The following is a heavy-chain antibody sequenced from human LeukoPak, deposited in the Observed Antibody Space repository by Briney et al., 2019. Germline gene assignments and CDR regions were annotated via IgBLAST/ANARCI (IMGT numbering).Heavy chain of an antibody. J-gene: IGHJ1*01. CDR2: IRYDESKD. V-gene: IGHV3-30*02. CDR1: GFTFNNYG. D-gene: IGHD3-10*01. CDR3: AKVHGFYYILQH. Sequence: GGSLRLSCAASGFTFNNYGMHWVRQAAGKGLEWVAFIRYDESKDYYADSVKGRFTISRDNSKNTLYLQMSSLRPDDTAVYYCAKVHGFYYILQHWGQGTLVTVST.